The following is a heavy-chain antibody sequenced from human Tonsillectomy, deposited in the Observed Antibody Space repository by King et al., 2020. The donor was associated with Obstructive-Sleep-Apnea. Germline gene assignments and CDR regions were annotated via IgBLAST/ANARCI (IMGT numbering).Heavy chain of an antibody. V-gene: IGHV3-33*01. J-gene: IGHJ4*02. CDR2: IWYDGSNK. CDR3: AGVYGLGYGFDY. CDR1: GFTFSSYG. Sequence: VQLVESGGGVVQPGRSLRLSCAASGFTFSSYGMHWVRQAPGKGLEWVAVIWYDGSNKYYADSVKGRFTISRDNSKNTLYLQMNSLRAEDTAVYYCAGVYGLGYGFDYWGQGTLVTVSS. D-gene: IGHD4-17*01.